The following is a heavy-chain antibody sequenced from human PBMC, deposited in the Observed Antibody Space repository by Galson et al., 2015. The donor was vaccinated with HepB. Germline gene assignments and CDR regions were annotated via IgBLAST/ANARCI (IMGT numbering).Heavy chain of an antibody. CDR2: ISAYNGNT. J-gene: IGHJ5*02. Sequence: SVKVSCKASGYTFTSYGISWVRQAPGQGLEWMGWISAYNGNTNYTQELQGRVTMTTDTSTSTAYMELRSLRSDDTAVYYCARDHVLLWFGELSAWFDPWGQGTLVTVSS. D-gene: IGHD3-10*01. V-gene: IGHV1-18*01. CDR3: ARDHVLLWFGELSAWFDP. CDR1: GYTFTSYG.